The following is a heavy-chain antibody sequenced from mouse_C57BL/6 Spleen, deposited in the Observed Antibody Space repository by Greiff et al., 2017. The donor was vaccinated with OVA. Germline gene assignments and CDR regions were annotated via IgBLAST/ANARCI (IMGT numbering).Heavy chain of an antibody. Sequence: VQLQQSGAELVRPGASVTLSCKASGYTFTDYEMHWVKQTPVHGLEWIGAIDPETGGTAYNQKFKGKAILTADKSSSTAYMELRSLTSEDSAVYYCTRYPGWGYAMDYWGQGTSVTVSS. CDR1: GYTFTDYE. J-gene: IGHJ4*01. CDR2: IDPETGGT. V-gene: IGHV1-15*01. CDR3: TRYPGWGYAMDY.